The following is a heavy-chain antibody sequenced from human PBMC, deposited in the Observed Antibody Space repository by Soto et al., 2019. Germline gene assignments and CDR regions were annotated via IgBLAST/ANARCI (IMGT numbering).Heavy chain of an antibody. V-gene: IGHV1-2*02. J-gene: IGHJ4*02. D-gene: IGHD3-16*01. Sequence: ASVKVSCKASGYTFTGYYVNWARQAPGQGLEGMGWINPDNGVPNYAQKFQGRVTLSRDTSINTAYMELSRLTSDDTAMYYCARTDYLFSTLTYYFGLWGQGTLVTV. CDR2: INPDNGVP. CDR3: ARTDYLFSTLTYYFGL. CDR1: GYTFTGYY.